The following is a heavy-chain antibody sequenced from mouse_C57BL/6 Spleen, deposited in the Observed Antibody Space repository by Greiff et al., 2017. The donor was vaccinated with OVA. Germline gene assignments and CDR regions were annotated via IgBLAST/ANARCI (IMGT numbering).Heavy chain of an antibody. CDR2: ISSGGDYI. CDR3: TREYGYDGVYAMDY. V-gene: IGHV5-9-1*02. J-gene: IGHJ4*01. Sequence: EVKLVESGEGLVKPGGSLKLSCAASGFTFSSYAMSWVRQTPEKRLEWVAYISSGGDYIYYADTVKGRFTISRDNARNTLYLQMSSLKSEDTAMYYCTREYGYDGVYAMDYWGQGTSVTVSS. D-gene: IGHD2-2*01. CDR1: GFTFSSYA.